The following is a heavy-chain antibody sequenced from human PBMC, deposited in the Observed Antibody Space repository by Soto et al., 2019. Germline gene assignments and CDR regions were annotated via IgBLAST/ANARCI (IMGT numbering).Heavy chain of an antibody. J-gene: IGHJ3*02. Sequence: GGSLRLSCAASGFTFSSYSMNWVRQAPGKGLEWVSSISSSSSYIYYADSVKGRFTISRDNAKTSLHLQMNSLRAADTVVYYWTRDPPRGPFTFDIWGQGTMVTVSS. CDR2: ISSSSSYI. CDR1: GFTFSSYS. V-gene: IGHV3-21*03. CDR3: TRDPPRGPFTFDI. D-gene: IGHD3-10*01.